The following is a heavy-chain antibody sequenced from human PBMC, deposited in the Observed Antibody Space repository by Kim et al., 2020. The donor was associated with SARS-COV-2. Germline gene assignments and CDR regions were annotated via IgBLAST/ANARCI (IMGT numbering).Heavy chain of an antibody. Sequence: GGSLRLSCAASGFTFSSYAMHWVRQAPGKGLEWVAVISYDGSNKYYADSVKGRFTISRDNSKNTLYLQMNSLRAEDTAVYYCARGWIAVAGAAHFDYGGQXTXVT. V-gene: IGHV3-30*04. CDR3: ARGWIAVAGAAHFDY. D-gene: IGHD6-19*01. J-gene: IGHJ4*02. CDR1: GFTFSSYA. CDR2: ISYDGSNK.